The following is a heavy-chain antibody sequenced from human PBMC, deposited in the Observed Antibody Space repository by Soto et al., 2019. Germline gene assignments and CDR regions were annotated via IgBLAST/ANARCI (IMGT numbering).Heavy chain of an antibody. CDR3: ARNIFNFRYYYYDMDG. V-gene: IGHV5-51*01. Sequence: GESLKISCKGSGYTFTDYWIGWVRQLPGKGLEWMGIIYPGDSDTRYSPSFQGHVTITVDKSTNTAYLQWNTLRASETAMYYCARNIFNFRYYYYDMDGSCHGPTLT. CDR2: IYPGDSDT. CDR1: GYTFTDYW. J-gene: IGHJ6*02.